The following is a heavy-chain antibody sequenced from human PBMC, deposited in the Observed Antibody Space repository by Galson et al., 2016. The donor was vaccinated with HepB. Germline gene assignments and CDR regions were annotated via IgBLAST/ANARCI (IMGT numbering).Heavy chain of an antibody. D-gene: IGHD2/OR15-2a*01. V-gene: IGHV4-34*01. CDR2: TNHIGTT. Sequence: SETLSLTCGVDGGPFSDLYWSWIRQSPGKGLEWIGETNHIGTTNFNPAFKSRVTISVDTSKKQLSLNLSSVTAADTAVYYCGRHGPRSGRLGFLCAFDVWGQGTTVTVSS. CDR1: GGPFSDLY. J-gene: IGHJ6*02. CDR3: GRHGPRSGRLGFLCAFDV.